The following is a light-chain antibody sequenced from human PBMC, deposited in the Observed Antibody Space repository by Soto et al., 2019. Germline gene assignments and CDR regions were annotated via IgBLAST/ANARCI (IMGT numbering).Light chain of an antibody. V-gene: IGKV3-15*01. CDR1: ENVDTN. CDR3: QQCHKWPRIT. Sequence: EIVMTQSPATLSVSPGEGATLSCRASENVDTNLAWYQHKPGQGPRLLIYGASTRAAGVPARFSGSGSGTEFTLTISSLESEDVAVYYCQQCHKWPRITFGPGTRLE. J-gene: IGKJ5*01. CDR2: GAS.